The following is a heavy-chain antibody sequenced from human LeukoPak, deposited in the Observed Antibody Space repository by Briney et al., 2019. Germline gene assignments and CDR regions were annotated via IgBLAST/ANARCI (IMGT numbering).Heavy chain of an antibody. D-gene: IGHD4-17*01. CDR2: IRSKAYGGTT. CDR3: TRQADYGDYGYYYYMDV. CDR1: GFTFGDYA. V-gene: IGHV3-49*04. Sequence: GGSLRLSCTASGFTFGDYAMTWVRRAPGKGLEWVGFIRSKAYGGTTEYAASVKGRFTISREDSKSIAYLQMNSLKTEDTAVYYCTRQADYGDYGYYYYMDVWGKGTTVTVSS. J-gene: IGHJ6*03.